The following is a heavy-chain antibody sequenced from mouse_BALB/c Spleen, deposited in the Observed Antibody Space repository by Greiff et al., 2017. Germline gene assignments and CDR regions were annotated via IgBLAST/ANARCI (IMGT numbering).Heavy chain of an antibody. Sequence: EVQLVESGGGLVQPGGSMKLSCVASGFTFSNYWMNWVRQSPEKGLEWVAEIRLKSNNYATHYAESVKGRFTISRDDSKSSVYLQMNNLRAEDTGIYYCTRYDYDFYAMDYWGQGTSVTVSS. CDR1: GFTFSNYW. J-gene: IGHJ4*01. CDR2: IRLKSNNYAT. V-gene: IGHV6-6*02. CDR3: TRYDYDFYAMDY. D-gene: IGHD2-4*01.